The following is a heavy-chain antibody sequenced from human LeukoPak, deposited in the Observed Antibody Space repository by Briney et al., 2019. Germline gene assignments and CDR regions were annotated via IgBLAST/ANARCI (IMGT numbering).Heavy chain of an antibody. CDR3: ARRRAWIQLWFSPYYFDY. CDR2: INHSGST. CDR1: GGSFSGYY. J-gene: IGHJ4*02. V-gene: IGHV4-34*01. D-gene: IGHD5-18*01. Sequence: RASETLSLTCAVYGGSFSGYYWSWLRQPPGKGLEWIGEINHSGSTNYNPSLKSRVTISVDTSKNQFSLKLSSVTAADTAVYYCARRRAWIQLWFSPYYFDYWGQGTLVTVSS.